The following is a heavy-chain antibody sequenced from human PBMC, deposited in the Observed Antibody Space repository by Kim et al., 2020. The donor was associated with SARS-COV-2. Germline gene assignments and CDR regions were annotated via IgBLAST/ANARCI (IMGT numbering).Heavy chain of an antibody. Sequence: GESLKISCKGSGYSFTSYWIGWVRQMPGKGLEWMGIIYPGDSDTRYSPSFQGQVTISADKSISTAYLQWSSLKASDTAMYYCARGRGTVRGVNAFDIWGQGTMVTVSS. CDR2: IYPGDSDT. D-gene: IGHD3-10*01. J-gene: IGHJ3*02. CDR3: ARGRGTVRGVNAFDI. V-gene: IGHV5-51*01. CDR1: GYSFTSYW.